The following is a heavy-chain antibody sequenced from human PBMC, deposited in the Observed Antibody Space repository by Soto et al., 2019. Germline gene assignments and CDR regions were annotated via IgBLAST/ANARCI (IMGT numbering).Heavy chain of an antibody. J-gene: IGHJ3*02. CDR2: ISNSGYT. D-gene: IGHD3-3*01. CDR1: GDSISSNY. V-gene: IGHV4-59*01. Sequence: PSETLSLTCTVSGDSISSNYLSWIRQPPGKGLEWIGYISNSGYTNYNPSLKSRVTISVDTSKNQFSLKLSSVTAADTAVYYCASNLYYDDAFDIWGQGTMVTVSS. CDR3: ASNLYYDDAFDI.